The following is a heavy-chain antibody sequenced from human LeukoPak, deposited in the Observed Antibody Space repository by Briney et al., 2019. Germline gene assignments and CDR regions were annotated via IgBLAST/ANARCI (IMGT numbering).Heavy chain of an antibody. J-gene: IGHJ5*02. CDR1: SGSFNGYD. D-gene: IGHD6-19*01. V-gene: IGHV4-34*01. CDR2: INHRGST. Sequence: SETLSLTCAGYSGSFNGYDWSWIRQSPGKGLEWIGEINHRGSTNYNPALKSRVTISEDTAKKQCSLKLSFVTAADTAVYYSARGRRSGLSGAVDQWGQGTLVTVSS. CDR3: ARGRRSGLSGAVDQ.